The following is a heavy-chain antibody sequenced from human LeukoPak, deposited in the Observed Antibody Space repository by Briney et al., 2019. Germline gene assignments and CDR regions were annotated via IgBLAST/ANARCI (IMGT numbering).Heavy chain of an antibody. CDR2: IYYSGST. Sequence: SETLSLTCTVSGGSISSSSYYWGWIRQPPGKGLEWIGSIYYSGSTYYNPSLKSRVTISVDTSKNQFSLKLSSVTAADTAVYYCARDRAWHDSSGYWVYWGQGTLVTVSS. CDR1: GGSISSSSYY. D-gene: IGHD3-22*01. J-gene: IGHJ4*02. V-gene: IGHV4-39*07. CDR3: ARDRAWHDSSGYWVY.